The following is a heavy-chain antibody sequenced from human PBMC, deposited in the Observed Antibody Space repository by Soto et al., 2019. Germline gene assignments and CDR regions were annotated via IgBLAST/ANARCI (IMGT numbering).Heavy chain of an antibody. V-gene: IGHV4-31*03. Sequence: TLSLTCPFSGGSLSRGGYYLSWVPQHPGKGLEWIGYIYYSGSTYYNPSLKSRVTISVDTSKNQFSLKLSSVTAADTAVYYCAREGIVATIGLDYWGQGTLVNVS. CDR1: GGSLSRGGYY. CDR3: AREGIVATIGLDY. J-gene: IGHJ4*02. D-gene: IGHD5-12*01. CDR2: IYYSGST.